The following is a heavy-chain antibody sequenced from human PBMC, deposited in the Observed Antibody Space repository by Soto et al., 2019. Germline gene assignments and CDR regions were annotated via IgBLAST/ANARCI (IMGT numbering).Heavy chain of an antibody. J-gene: IGHJ3*02. CDR1: GFTFSSYA. Sequence: LRLSCAASGFTFSSYAMSWVRQAPGKGLEWVSAISGSGGSTYYADSVKGRFTISRDNSKNTLYLQMNSLRAEDTAVYYCAKERSITMIVVAHDAFDIWGQGTMVTVSS. CDR2: ISGSGGST. D-gene: IGHD3-22*01. V-gene: IGHV3-23*01. CDR3: AKERSITMIVVAHDAFDI.